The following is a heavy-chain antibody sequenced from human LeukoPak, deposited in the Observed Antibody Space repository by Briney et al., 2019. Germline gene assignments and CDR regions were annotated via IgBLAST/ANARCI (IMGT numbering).Heavy chain of an antibody. J-gene: IGHJ4*02. D-gene: IGHD3-22*01. Sequence: SETLSLTCTVSGGSISSSSYYWGWIRQPPGKGLEWIGSIYYSGSTYYNPSVKSRVTISVDTSKNQFSLKLSSVTDTDTAVYYCARQDYYDSSGYLFDYWGQGTLVTVSS. CDR1: GGSISSSSYY. CDR3: ARQDYYDSSGYLFDY. V-gene: IGHV4-39*01. CDR2: IYYSGST.